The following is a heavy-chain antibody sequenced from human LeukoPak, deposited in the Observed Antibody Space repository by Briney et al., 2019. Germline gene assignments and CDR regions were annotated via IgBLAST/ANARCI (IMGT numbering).Heavy chain of an antibody. J-gene: IGHJ4*02. Sequence: SETLSLTCAVYGGSFSGYYWSWIRQPPGKGLEWIGEINHSGSTYYNPSLKSRVTISVDTSKDQFSLKLSSVTAADTAVYYCARHKRPLEWLPYFDYWGQGTLVTVSS. V-gene: IGHV4-34*01. D-gene: IGHD3-3*01. CDR1: GGSFSGYY. CDR3: ARHKRPLEWLPYFDY. CDR2: INHSGST.